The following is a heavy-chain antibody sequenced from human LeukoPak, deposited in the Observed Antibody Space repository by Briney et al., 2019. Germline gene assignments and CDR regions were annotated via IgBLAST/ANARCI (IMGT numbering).Heavy chain of an antibody. CDR2: ISGSGGST. CDR3: ARGHTRYYYDSSGYPDY. CDR1: GFTFSSYA. Sequence: GGSLRLSCAASGFTFSSYAMSWVRQAPGEGLEWVSAISGSGGSTYYADSVKGRFTISRDNSKNTLYLQVNSLRAEDTAVYYCARGHTRYYYDSSGYPDYWGQGTLVTVSS. J-gene: IGHJ4*02. D-gene: IGHD3-22*01. V-gene: IGHV3-23*01.